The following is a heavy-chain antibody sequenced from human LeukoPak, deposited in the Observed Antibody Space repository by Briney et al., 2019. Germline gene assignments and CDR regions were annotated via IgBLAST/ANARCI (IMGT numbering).Heavy chain of an antibody. CDR3: ARGCDFWSGYSLYYYYMDV. CDR1: GGTFSSYA. V-gene: IGHV1-69*06. Sequence: ASVKVSCKASGGTFSSYAISWLRQAPAPGLEWMGGIIPIFGTANYAQKFQGKVTITAVKSTSTDYMELSSLRSEDTAVYYCARGCDFWSGYSLYYYYMDVWGKGTTVSVSS. CDR2: IIPIFGTA. J-gene: IGHJ6*03. D-gene: IGHD3-3*01.